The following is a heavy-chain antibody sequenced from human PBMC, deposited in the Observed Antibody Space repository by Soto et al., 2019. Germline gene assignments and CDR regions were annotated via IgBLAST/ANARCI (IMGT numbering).Heavy chain of an antibody. D-gene: IGHD3-10*01. J-gene: IGHJ6*03. CDR1: GGSFSGYQ. CDR2: INDSGDI. CDR3: ARGLILWFGELSRRGGYYSYMDV. V-gene: IGHV4-34*01. Sequence: QVQLQQWGAGLLKPSETLSLTCAVYGGSFSGYQWSWIRQTPGKGLEWIGGINDSGDINYNPSLKSRVTILVGSPKKQISLRLSSVTAADTAVYYCARGLILWFGELSRRGGYYSYMDVWGKGTTVTVSS.